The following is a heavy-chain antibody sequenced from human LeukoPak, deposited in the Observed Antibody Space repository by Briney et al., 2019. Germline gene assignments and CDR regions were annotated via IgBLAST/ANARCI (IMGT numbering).Heavy chain of an antibody. D-gene: IGHD3-22*01. J-gene: IGHJ3*02. Sequence: KPSETLSLTCAVYGGSFCGYYWSWIRPPPGKGLEWIVEINHSGSTNYNPSLKSRVTISVDTSKNQFSLKLSSVTAADTAVYYCARHDGYCYDSSGYCISDAFDIWGQGTMVTVSS. CDR3: ARHDGYCYDSSGYCISDAFDI. V-gene: IGHV4-34*01. CDR2: INHSGST. CDR1: GGSFCGYY.